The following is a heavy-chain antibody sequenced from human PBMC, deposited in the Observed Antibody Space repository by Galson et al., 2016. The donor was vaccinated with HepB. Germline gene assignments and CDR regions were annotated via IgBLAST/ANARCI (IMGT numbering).Heavy chain of an antibody. Sequence: SLRLSCAASEFIVSNDYMNWVRQAPGKGLEWLSVSYGDGSTYYAESVGGRLTISRDNSKNSVSLQMINLRAEDTAVYYCARDPGLRNGMNVWGQGTTVTVSS. V-gene: IGHV3-53*01. CDR1: EFIVSNDY. CDR3: ARDPGLRNGMNV. J-gene: IGHJ6*02. CDR2: SYGDGST.